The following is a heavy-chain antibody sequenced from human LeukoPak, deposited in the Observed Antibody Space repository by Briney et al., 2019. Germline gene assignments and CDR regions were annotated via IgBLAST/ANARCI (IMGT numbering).Heavy chain of an antibody. CDR3: ASGDVFNY. D-gene: IGHD4-17*01. V-gene: IGHV3-7*01. J-gene: IGHJ4*02. CDR1: GFTFSNYW. Sequence: GGSLRLSCAASGFTFSNYWMSWVRQAPGKGLEWVANIKSDGSGKYYVDSVKGRFTISRDNAKNSLYLQMNSLRAEDTAVYFCASGDVFNYWGQGTLVTVSS. CDR2: IKSDGSGK.